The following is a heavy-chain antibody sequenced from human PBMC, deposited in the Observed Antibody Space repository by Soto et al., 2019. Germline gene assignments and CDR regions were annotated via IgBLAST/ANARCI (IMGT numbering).Heavy chain of an antibody. CDR1: GFTFSSYW. CDR2: INSDGSST. CDR3: ARVGGDYYDFWSGPFDYYYYYMDV. D-gene: IGHD3-3*01. V-gene: IGHV3-74*01. J-gene: IGHJ6*03. Sequence: GGSLRLSCAASGFTFSSYWMHWVRQAPGKGLVWVSRINSDGSSTSYADSVKGRFTISRDNAKNTLYLQMNSLRAEDTAVYYCARVGGDYYDFWSGPFDYYYYYMDVWGKGTTVTVSS.